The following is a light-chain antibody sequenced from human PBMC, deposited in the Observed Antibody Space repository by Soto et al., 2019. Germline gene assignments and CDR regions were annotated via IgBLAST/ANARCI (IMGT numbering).Light chain of an antibody. CDR3: QQFGSSPGFT. V-gene: IGKV3-20*01. J-gene: IGKJ3*01. CDR2: GAS. Sequence: EIVLTQSPGTLSLSPGERATLSCRASPSINHRYLAWYQQKPGQAPKLLIYGASSRATGIPDRFIGSWSGTEFTLTISRLEPEDFAVYYCQQFGSSPGFTFGPGTKVDIK. CDR1: PSINHRY.